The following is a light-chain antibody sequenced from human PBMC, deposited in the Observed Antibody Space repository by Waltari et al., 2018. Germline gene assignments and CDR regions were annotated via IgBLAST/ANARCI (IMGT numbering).Light chain of an antibody. CDR3: SSYAGSNNLV. J-gene: IGLJ2*01. V-gene: IGLV2-8*01. CDR2: EVS. CDR1: SSDVGGYNY. Sequence: QSALTQPPSASGSPGQSVTISCTGTSSDVGGYNYVSWYQQPPGKAPKLMIYEVSKRPSGGPDRFPGSKSGNTASLTVSGLQAEDEADYYCSSYAGSNNLVFGGGTKLTVL.